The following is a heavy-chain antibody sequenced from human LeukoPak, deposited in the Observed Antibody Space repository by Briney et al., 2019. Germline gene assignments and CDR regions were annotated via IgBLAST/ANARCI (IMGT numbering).Heavy chain of an antibody. CDR1: GFTFGDYS. CDR2: IRNKASGGTT. Sequence: GGSLRLSCTASGFTFGDYSMTWFRQAPGKGLEWVSFIRNKASGGTTEHAASVRGRFTTSRDDSKSIAYLQMNSLKTEDTALYYCTRDRIMTDFWGQGTLVTVSS. J-gene: IGHJ4*02. CDR3: TRDRIMTDF. D-gene: IGHD2-15*01. V-gene: IGHV3-49*03.